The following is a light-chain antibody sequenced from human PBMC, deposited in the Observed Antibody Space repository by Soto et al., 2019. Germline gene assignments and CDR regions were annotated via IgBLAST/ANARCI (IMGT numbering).Light chain of an antibody. J-gene: IGKJ2*01. CDR3: QQYYSTSYT. Sequence: DIVMTQSPDSLAVSLGERATINCKSSQSVLYSSNNKNYLAWYQQTPGQPPKLLIYWASTRESGVPDRFSGSGSGTDFTLTISILQAEDVAVYYCQQYYSTSYTFGQGTKLEIK. V-gene: IGKV4-1*01. CDR1: QSVLYSSNNKNY. CDR2: WAS.